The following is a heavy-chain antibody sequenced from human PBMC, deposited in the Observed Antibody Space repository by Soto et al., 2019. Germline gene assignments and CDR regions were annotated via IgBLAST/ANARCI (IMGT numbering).Heavy chain of an antibody. D-gene: IGHD3-10*01. Sequence: QITLKESGPTLVKPTQTLTLTCTFSGFSLSTSSGVGVGWIRQPPGKALEWLALIYWDDDKRYSPSLQSRLTITKDTSNNQVVLTMTNMDPVDTATYYWAHTYYASGAYFDYWGQGTLVTVSS. CDR3: AHTYYASGAYFDY. CDR2: IYWDDDK. V-gene: IGHV2-5*02. J-gene: IGHJ4*02. CDR1: GFSLSTSSGVG.